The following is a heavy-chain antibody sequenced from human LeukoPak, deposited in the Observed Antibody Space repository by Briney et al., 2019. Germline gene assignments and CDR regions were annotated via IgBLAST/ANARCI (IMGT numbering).Heavy chain of an antibody. D-gene: IGHD4-17*01. CDR2: IYSGGST. V-gene: IGHV3-53*01. CDR3: ARDQRTVTTPHNGY. Sequence: PGGSLRLSCAASGFTVSSNYMSWVRQAPGKGLEWVSVIYSGGSTYYADSVKGRFTISRDNSKNTLYLQMNSLRAEDTAVYYCARDQRTVTTPHNGYWGQGTLVTVSS. J-gene: IGHJ4*02. CDR1: GFTVSSNY.